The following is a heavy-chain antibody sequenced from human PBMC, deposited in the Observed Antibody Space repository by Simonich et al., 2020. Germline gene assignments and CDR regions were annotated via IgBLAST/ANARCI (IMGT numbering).Heavy chain of an antibody. CDR2: ISSSSSYI. CDR3: ARANERDY. D-gene: IGHD1-1*01. Sequence: EVQLVESGGGLVKPGGSLRLSCAASGFTFSSYSMNWVRQAPGKGLEWASSISSSSSYIYYADPVKGRFTISRDNAKNSLYLQMNSLRAEDTAVYYCARANERDYWGQGTLVTVSS. CDR1: GFTFSSYS. V-gene: IGHV3-21*01. J-gene: IGHJ4*02.